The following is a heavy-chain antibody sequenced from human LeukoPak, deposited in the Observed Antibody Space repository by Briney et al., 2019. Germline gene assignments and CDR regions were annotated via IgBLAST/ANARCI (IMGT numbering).Heavy chain of an antibody. CDR2: ISSSSSYI. V-gene: IGHV3-21*01. J-gene: IGHJ5*02. CDR1: GFTFSSYA. CDR3: ARGGVLRYFDWLTTKDNWFDP. D-gene: IGHD3-9*01. Sequence: GGSLRLSCAASGFTFSSYAMHWVRQAPGKGLEWVSSISSSSSYIYYADSVKGRFTISRDNAKNSLYLQMNSLRAEDTAVYYCARGGVLRYFDWLTTKDNWFDPWGQGTLVTVSS.